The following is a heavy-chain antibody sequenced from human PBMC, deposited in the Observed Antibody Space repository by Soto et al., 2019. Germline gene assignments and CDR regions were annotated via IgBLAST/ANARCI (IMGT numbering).Heavy chain of an antibody. CDR1: GYTFTGYY. CDR3: ARARIAAAGPYDAFDI. Sequence: ASVKVSCKASGYTFTGYYMHWVRQAPGQGLEWMGWINPNSGGTNYAQKFQGWVTMTRDTSISTAYMELSRLRSDDTAVYYCARARIAAAGPYDAFDIWGQGTMVTV. D-gene: IGHD6-13*01. J-gene: IGHJ3*02. V-gene: IGHV1-2*04. CDR2: INPNSGGT.